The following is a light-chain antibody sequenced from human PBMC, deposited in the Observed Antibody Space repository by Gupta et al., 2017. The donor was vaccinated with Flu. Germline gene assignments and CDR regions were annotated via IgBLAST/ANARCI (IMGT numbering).Light chain of an antibody. CDR2: GNV. Sequence: PPXXXGXPXXXVPXXXXGSNSNFGAGYEVHWYQHVPGTAPKLLIYGNVDRPSGVPDRFSGSKSGISASLAIAGLQADDEADYYCQSYDNILNAYVFGTGTKVTVL. CDR3: QSYDNILNAYV. V-gene: IGLV1-40*01. J-gene: IGLJ1*01. CDR1: NSNFGAGYE.